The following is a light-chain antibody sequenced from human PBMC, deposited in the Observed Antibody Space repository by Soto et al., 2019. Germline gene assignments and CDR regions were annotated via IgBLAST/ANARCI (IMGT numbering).Light chain of an antibody. Sequence: EIVMTQSPATLSVSPGERATLSCRASQSVSSNLAWYQQKPGQAPRLLIYGASTRATGIPARFSGSGSGIEFTLTISSLQSEDFAVYYCQQYNNWPPKHTFGQGTKLEIK. J-gene: IGKJ2*01. V-gene: IGKV3-15*01. CDR2: GAS. CDR3: QQYNNWPPKHT. CDR1: QSVSSN.